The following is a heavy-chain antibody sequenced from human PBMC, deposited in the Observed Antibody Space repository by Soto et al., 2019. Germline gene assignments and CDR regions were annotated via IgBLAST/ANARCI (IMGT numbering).Heavy chain of an antibody. CDR2: INHSGST. J-gene: IGHJ4*02. CDR3: ARKGRYSYGY. CDR1: GGSFSGYY. Sequence: KPSETLSLTCAVYGGSFSGYYWSWIRQPPGKGLEWIGEINHSGSTNYNPSLKSRVTISVDTSKNQFSLKLSSVTAADTAVYYCARKGRYSYGYWGQGTLVTVSS. V-gene: IGHV4-34*01. D-gene: IGHD5-18*01.